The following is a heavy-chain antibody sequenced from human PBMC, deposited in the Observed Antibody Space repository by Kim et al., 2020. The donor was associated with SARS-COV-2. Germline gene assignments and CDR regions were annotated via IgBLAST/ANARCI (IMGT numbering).Heavy chain of an antibody. CDR3: ARGTLSSWYLVDFDY. CDR2: IYYSGST. J-gene: IGHJ4*02. CDR1: GGSISSYY. Sequence: SETLSLTCTVSGGSISSYYWSWIRQPPGKGLEWIGYIYYSGSTNYNPSLKSRVTISVDTSKNQFSLKLSSVTAADTAVYYCARGTLSSWYLVDFDYWGQGTLVTVSS. V-gene: IGHV4-59*01. D-gene: IGHD6-13*01.